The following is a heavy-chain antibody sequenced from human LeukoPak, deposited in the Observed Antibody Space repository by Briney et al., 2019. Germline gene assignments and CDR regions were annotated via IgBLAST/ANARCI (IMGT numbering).Heavy chain of an antibody. CDR2: TYSGGST. Sequence: GGSLRLSCAASGFTVSSNYMSWVRQAPGKGLEWVSVTYSGGSTYYADSVKGRFTISRDNSKNTLYLQMNSLRAEDTAVYYCARDRDAGYFDYWGQGTLVTVS. J-gene: IGHJ4*02. V-gene: IGHV3-66*01. CDR1: GFTVSSNY. CDR3: ARDRDAGYFDY. D-gene: IGHD3-10*01.